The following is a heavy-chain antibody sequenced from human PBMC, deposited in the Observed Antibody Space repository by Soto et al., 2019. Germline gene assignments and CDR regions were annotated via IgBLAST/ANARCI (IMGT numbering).Heavy chain of an antibody. V-gene: IGHV3-64D*09. J-gene: IGHJ3*02. D-gene: IGHD3-22*01. CDR2: ISSNGGST. CDR1: GFTFSSYA. CDR3: VKGITMIVVVITDAFDI. Sequence: GGSLRLSCSASGFTFSSYAMHWVRQAPGKGLEYVSAISSNGGSTYYADSVKGRFTISRDNSKNTLYLQMSSLRAEDTAVYYCVKGITMIVVVITDAFDIWGQGTMVTVSS.